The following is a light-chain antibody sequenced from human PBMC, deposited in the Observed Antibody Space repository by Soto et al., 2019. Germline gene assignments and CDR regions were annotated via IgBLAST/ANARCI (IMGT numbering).Light chain of an antibody. CDR2: GNN. CDR3: GTWDDSLSGLVV. Sequence: QSVLTQPPSASGTPGQRVTISCSGSNSNIGSNSVNWYQQLPGTAPKLLIYGNNQRPSGVPDRFSASGSGTSASLAISGLRSADEADYYCGTWDDSLSGLVVFGGGTKLTVL. J-gene: IGLJ2*01. CDR1: NSNIGSNS. V-gene: IGLV1-47*01.